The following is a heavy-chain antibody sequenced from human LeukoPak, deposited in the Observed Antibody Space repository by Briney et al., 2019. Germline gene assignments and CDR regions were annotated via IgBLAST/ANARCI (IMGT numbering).Heavy chain of an antibody. J-gene: IGHJ4*02. CDR3: ARWSGNGIDY. Sequence: GGTLRLSCAASGFIFSSYGMTWVRQAPGKGLVWVSRINSDGSSTRYADSVKGRFTISRDNAKNTLYLQMNSLRAEDTAVYYCARWSGNGIDYWGQGTLVTVSS. CDR2: INSDGSST. CDR1: GFIFSSYG. D-gene: IGHD3-3*01. V-gene: IGHV3-74*01.